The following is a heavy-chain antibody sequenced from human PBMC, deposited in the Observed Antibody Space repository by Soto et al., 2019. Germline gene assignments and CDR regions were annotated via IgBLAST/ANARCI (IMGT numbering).Heavy chain of an antibody. V-gene: IGHV1-69*08. CDR1: GGTFSSYT. Sequence: QVQLVQSGAEVKKPGSSVKVSCKASGGTFSSYTISWVRQAPGQGLEWMGRIIPILGIANYAQKFQGRVTITAEKSTSTAYMELSSMRSEDTAVYYCARDLGYCSGGSCYSEDYWGQGTLVTVSS. D-gene: IGHD2-15*01. J-gene: IGHJ4*02. CDR3: ARDLGYCSGGSCYSEDY. CDR2: IIPILGIA.